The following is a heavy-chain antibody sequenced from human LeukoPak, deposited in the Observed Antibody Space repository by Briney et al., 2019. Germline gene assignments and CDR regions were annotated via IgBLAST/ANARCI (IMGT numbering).Heavy chain of an antibody. CDR1: GDSVSSNSAA. Sequence: SQTLSLTCAISGDSVSSNSAAWNWIRQSPSRGLEWLGRTYYRSKWYNDYAVSVKSRITINPDTSKNQFSLQLNSVTPEDTAVYYCARGAVAGLYYYYYYGMDVWGQGTTVTVSS. D-gene: IGHD6-19*01. CDR2: TYYRSKWYN. J-gene: IGHJ6*02. CDR3: ARGAVAGLYYYYYYGMDV. V-gene: IGHV6-1*01.